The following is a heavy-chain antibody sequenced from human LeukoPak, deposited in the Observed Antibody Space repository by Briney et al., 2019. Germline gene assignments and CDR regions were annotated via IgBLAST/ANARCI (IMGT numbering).Heavy chain of an antibody. Sequence: SGPALVKPTQTLTLTCTFSGFSLSTNGMCVSWIRQPPGKALEWVARIDWDDDKYFRTSLETRLTISKDTSKNQVVLTRTSMDPVDTATYYCARGRGYFYDSSGYYTFDYWGQGTLVTVSS. CDR3: ARGRGYFYDSSGYYTFDY. CDR2: IDWDDDK. J-gene: IGHJ4*02. D-gene: IGHD3-22*01. CDR1: GFSLSTNGMC. V-gene: IGHV2-70*11.